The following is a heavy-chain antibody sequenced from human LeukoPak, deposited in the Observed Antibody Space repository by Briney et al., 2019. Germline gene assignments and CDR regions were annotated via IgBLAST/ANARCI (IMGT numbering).Heavy chain of an antibody. D-gene: IGHD3-3*01. CDR3: ARRNDFWSGAAMDV. CDR1: GFTFRSYA. CDR2: ISYDGSNK. J-gene: IGHJ6*03. V-gene: IGHV3-30*04. Sequence: PEGSLRLSCAASGFTFRSYAMHWVRQAPGKGLEWEAAISYDGSNKKYADSVKGRFTISRDNSKNTLYLQMNSLRAEDTAVYYCARRNDFWSGAAMDVWGKGTTVTVSS.